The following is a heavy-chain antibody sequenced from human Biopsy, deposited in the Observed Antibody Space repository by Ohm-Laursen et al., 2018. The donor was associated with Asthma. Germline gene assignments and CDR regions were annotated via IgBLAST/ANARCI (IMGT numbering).Heavy chain of an antibody. J-gene: IGHJ3*02. CDR3: AGTYYDFLTGQVNDAFVI. Sequence: ASVKVSCKASGYTFINYAIHWVRQAPGQRLEWMGWINAGNGNTKYSQKFQGRVTITRDTSASTAYMELSSLRSEDTAVYYCAGTYYDFLTGQVNDAFVIWGQGTMVTVSS. V-gene: IGHV1-3*01. D-gene: IGHD3-9*01. CDR2: INAGNGNT. CDR1: GYTFINYA.